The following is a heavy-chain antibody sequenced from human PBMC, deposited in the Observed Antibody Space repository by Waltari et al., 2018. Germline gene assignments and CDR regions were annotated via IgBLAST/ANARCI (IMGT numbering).Heavy chain of an antibody. Sequence: QVQLVQSGAEVKKPGSSVKVSCKASGGTLSSYAISWVRQAPGQGLEGMGGIIPIFGTSNYAQKFQGRVTISADESTSTAYMELSSLRSDDTAVYYCARAGRYNWNDEVDYWGQGTLVTVSS. CDR2: IIPIFGTS. CDR1: GGTLSSYA. D-gene: IGHD1-1*01. CDR3: ARAGRYNWNDEVDY. V-gene: IGHV1-69*01. J-gene: IGHJ4*02.